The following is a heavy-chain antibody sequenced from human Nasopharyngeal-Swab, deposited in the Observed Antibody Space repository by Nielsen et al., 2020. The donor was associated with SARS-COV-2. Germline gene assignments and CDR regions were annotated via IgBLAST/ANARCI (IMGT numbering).Heavy chain of an antibody. V-gene: IGHV1-2*04. D-gene: IGHD3-3*01. J-gene: IGHJ3*02. CDR1: GYTFTGYY. Sequence: ASVKVSCKASGYTFTGYYMHWVRQAPGQGLEWMGWNNPNSGGTNYAQKFQGWVTMTRDTSISTAYMELSRLRSDDTAVYYCARGRSPLRFLEWHKTQQKFAFDIWGQGTMVTVSS. CDR3: ARGRSPLRFLEWHKTQQKFAFDI. CDR2: NNPNSGGT.